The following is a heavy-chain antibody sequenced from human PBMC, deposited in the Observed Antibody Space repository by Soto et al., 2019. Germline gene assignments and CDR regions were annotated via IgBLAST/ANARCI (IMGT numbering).Heavy chain of an antibody. CDR1: GFTFSNYW. D-gene: IGHD5-18*01. CDR3: VRGGGTQLWSLFYN. V-gene: IGHV3-74*01. J-gene: IGHJ3*02. Sequence: EVQLVESGGGLVQAGGSLRLSCAASGFTFSNYWMHWVRQAPGKGLVWVSRLNSDGSTTNYADSVKGRFTISRDNAKNPLYRQMNSLRTEDTAVYYCVRGGGTQLWSLFYNWGQGTMVTVSS. CDR2: LNSDGSTT.